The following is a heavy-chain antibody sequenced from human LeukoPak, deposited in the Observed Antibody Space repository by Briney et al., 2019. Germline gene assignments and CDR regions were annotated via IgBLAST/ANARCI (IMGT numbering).Heavy chain of an antibody. CDR3: AISPSYYGSGNFYYYMDV. V-gene: IGHV3-33*01. D-gene: IGHD3-10*01. CDR2: IWYDGSNE. J-gene: IGHJ6*03. Sequence: GRSLRLSCAASGFTSSSYGIHWVRQAPGKGLEWVAVIWYDGSNEFYADSVKGRFTVSRDNSKNTLFLQMNSLRAEDTAAYYCAISPSYYGSGNFYYYMDVWGKGTTVTVSS. CDR1: GFTSSSYG.